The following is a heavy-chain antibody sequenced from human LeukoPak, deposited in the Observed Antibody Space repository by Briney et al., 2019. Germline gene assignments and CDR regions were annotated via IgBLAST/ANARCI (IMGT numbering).Heavy chain of an antibody. V-gene: IGHV5-51*01. Sequence: GESLKISCKGSGYSFTSYWIGWVRQMPGKGLEWMGIIYPGDSDTRYSPSFQGQITISADKSISTAYLQWGSLKASDTAMYYCARRDYYDTSGYRNPNFDCWGQGTLVTVSS. J-gene: IGHJ4*02. D-gene: IGHD3-22*01. CDR3: ARRDYYDTSGYRNPNFDC. CDR1: GYSFTSYW. CDR2: IYPGDSDT.